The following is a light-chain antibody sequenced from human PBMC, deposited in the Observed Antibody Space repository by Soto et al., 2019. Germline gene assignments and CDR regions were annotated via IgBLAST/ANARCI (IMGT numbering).Light chain of an antibody. CDR3: QQRSNWPLT. CDR1: QSISSY. J-gene: IGKJ4*01. CDR2: DAS. Sequence: EIVLTQSPATLSLSPGERATLSCRASQSISSYLGWYQQKPGQAPRLLFYDASNSATGIPARFSGSGSGTDFTLTISSLEPEDFAVYYWQQRSNWPLTFGGGTKVEIK. V-gene: IGKV3-11*01.